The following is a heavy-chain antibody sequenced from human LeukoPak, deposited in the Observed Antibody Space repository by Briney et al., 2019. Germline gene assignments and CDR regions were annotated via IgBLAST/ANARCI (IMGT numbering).Heavy chain of an antibody. CDR3: ARAVGYGSSSPLNWFDP. CDR2: IYHSGSA. V-gene: IGHV4-30-4*01. J-gene: IGHJ5*02. D-gene: IGHD3-10*01. Sequence: SQTLSLTCTVSGASISSGDYYWGWLRQPPGKGLEWIGHIYHSGSAYYNPSLKSRVTISVDTSKNQFSLNLSSVTAADTAVYYCARAVGYGSSSPLNWFDPWGQGTLVTVSS. CDR1: GASISSGDYY.